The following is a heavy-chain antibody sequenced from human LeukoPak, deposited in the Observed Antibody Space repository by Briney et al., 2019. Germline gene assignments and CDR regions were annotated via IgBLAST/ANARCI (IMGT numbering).Heavy chain of an antibody. CDR2: ISYDGGNK. D-gene: IGHD6-13*01. CDR1: GFTFSRYA. Sequence: PGKSLRLSCAASGFTFSRYAMHWVRQAPGKGLEWVAFISYDGGNKYYADSVMGRFTISRDNSRNTLYLQMNSLRAEDTAMFYCARDLSSSQPFDYWGQGTLVTVSS. CDR3: ARDLSSSQPFDY. J-gene: IGHJ4*02. V-gene: IGHV3-30-3*01.